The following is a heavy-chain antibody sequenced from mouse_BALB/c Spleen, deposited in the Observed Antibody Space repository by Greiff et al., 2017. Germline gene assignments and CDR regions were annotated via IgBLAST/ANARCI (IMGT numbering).Heavy chain of an antibody. D-gene: IGHD1-1*01. V-gene: IGHV2-2*01. CDR1: GFSLTSYG. CDR2: IWSGGST. CDR3: ARDYYGSSYWYFDV. J-gene: IGHJ1*01. Sequence: QVQLKESGPGLVQPSQSLSITCTVSGFSLTSYGVHWVRQSPGKGLEWLGVIWSGGSTDYNAAFISRLSISKDNSKSQVFLKMNSLQTDDTAMYYCARDYYGSSYWYFDVWGAGTTVTVSS.